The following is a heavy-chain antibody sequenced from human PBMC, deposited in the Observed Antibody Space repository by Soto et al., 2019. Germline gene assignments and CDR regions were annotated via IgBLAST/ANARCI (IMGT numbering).Heavy chain of an antibody. CDR2: INAGNGNT. CDR3: ARGDYDYIWGSSYYYMDG. D-gene: IGHD3-16*01. CDR1: GYTFTSYA. Sequence: ASVKVSCKASGYTFTSYAMHWVRQAPGQRLEWMGWINAGNGNTKYSQKFQGRVTITRDTSASTAYMELSSLRSEDTAVYYCARGDYDYIWGSSYYYMDGWGKGTTVTVSS. J-gene: IGHJ6*03. V-gene: IGHV1-3*01.